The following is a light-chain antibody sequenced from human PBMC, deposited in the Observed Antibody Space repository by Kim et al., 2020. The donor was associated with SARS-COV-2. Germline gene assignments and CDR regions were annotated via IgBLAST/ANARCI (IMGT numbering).Light chain of an antibody. J-gene: IGLJ3*02. V-gene: IGLV3-9*01. CDR2: KES. CDR1: NIQSLN. Sequence: VALGQTAMFTCGGNNIQSLNVHWYRQKPGQAPVLVMYKESKRPSGIPERFSGSNSGNTATLTISRAQADDEADYFCQVWDRGTWVFGGGTQLTVL. CDR3: QVWDRGTWV.